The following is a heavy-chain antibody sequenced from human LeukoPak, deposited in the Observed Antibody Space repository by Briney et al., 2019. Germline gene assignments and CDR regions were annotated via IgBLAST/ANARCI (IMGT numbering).Heavy chain of an antibody. J-gene: IGHJ4*02. CDR3: ARSPSGYRFDS. CDR1: GGSINRGTFF. Sequence: PSETLSFTCAVSGGSINRGTFFWTWIRKPPGKGLEWIGYISNSGNTNYHPSLKSRVTISSDTSKTQFTLKLTSVTAADTAVYYCARSPSGYRFDSWGQGTLVTVSS. CDR2: ISNSGNT. V-gene: IGHV4-61*01. D-gene: IGHD3-22*01.